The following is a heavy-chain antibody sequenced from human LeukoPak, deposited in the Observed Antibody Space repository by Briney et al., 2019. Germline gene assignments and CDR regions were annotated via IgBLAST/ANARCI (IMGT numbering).Heavy chain of an antibody. CDR3: ARGANTYYDFWSGYSGLRNWFDP. CDR1: GGSISSYY. D-gene: IGHD3-3*01. Sequence: SETLSLTCTVSGGSISSYYWSWIRQPAGKGLEWIGYIYYSGSTYYNPSLKSRVTISVDTSKNQFSLKLSSVTAADTAVYYCARGANTYYDFWSGYSGLRNWFDPWGQGTLVTVSS. CDR2: IYYSGST. J-gene: IGHJ5*02. V-gene: IGHV4-59*06.